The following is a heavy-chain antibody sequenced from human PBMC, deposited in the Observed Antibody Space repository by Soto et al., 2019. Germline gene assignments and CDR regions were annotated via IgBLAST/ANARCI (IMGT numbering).Heavy chain of an antibody. CDR1: GFTFSSYG. CDR3: AKEASMIVVANPFPYDY. D-gene: IGHD3-22*01. V-gene: IGHV3-30*18. J-gene: IGHJ4*02. Sequence: QVQLVESGGGVVQPGRSLRLSCAASGFTFSSYGMHWVRQAPGKGLEWVAVISYDGSNKYYADSVKGRFTISRDNSKNTLYLQMNSLRAEDTAVYYCAKEASMIVVANPFPYDYWGQGTLVTVSS. CDR2: ISYDGSNK.